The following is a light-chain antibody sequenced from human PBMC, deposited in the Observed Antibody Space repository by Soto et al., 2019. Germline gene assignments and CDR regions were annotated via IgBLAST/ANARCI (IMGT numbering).Light chain of an antibody. CDR1: QYIDTW. CDR2: TAS. CDR3: QQAASFPIT. J-gene: IGKJ5*01. Sequence: DIQMTQSPSSLSASVGARVPITCRASQYIDTWLAWYQQKPGKAPNLLIYTASSLQSGVPSRFSGSGSGTDFTLTINGLQPEDFATYYCQQAASFPITFGQGTRLEIK. V-gene: IGKV1-12*01.